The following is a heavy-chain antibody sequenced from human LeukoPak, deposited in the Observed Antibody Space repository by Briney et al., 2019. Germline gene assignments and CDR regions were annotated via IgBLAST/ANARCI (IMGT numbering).Heavy chain of an antibody. J-gene: IGHJ4*02. CDR1: GYSFTNYW. CDR2: IFPGDSDT. D-gene: IGHD4-23*01. CDR3: ARAADYGGNVDY. V-gene: IGHV5-51*01. Sequence: GESLKISCKGSGYSFTNYWIAWVRQMPGKGLEWMGIIFPGDSDTRYSPSFQGQVTTSADKSINTAYLQWSSLKASDTATYYCARAADYGGNVDYWGQGTLVTVSS.